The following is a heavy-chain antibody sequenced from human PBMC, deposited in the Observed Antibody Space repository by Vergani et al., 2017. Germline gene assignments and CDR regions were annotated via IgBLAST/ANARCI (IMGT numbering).Heavy chain of an antibody. J-gene: IGHJ4*02. Sequence: EVQLVESGGGLVQPGGSLRLSCAASGFTFSRHWMHWVRQAPGKGLEWVSAISGNANSTYYADSVKGRFTISRDNSENTLYLQMNSLRAEDTAVYYCAKDATMIVVSFAFFDYWGRGALVSVSS. CDR3: AKDATMIVVSFAFFDY. V-gene: IGHV3-23*04. CDR1: GFTFSRHW. D-gene: IGHD3-22*01. CDR2: ISGNANST.